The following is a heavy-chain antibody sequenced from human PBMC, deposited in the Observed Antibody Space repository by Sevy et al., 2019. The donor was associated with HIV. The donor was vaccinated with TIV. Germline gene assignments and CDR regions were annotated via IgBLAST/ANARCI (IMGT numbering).Heavy chain of an antibody. CDR2: ISGSGGST. D-gene: IGHD1-26*01. V-gene: IGHV3-23*01. CDR1: GFTFSSYA. J-gene: IGHJ4*02. Sequence: GRSLRLSCAASGFTFSSYAMSWVRQAPGKGLEWVSAISGSGGSTYYADSVKGRFTISRDNSKNTLYLQMNSLRAEDTAVYYCAKSYSRNFTPIVGATAFDYWGQGTLVTVSS. CDR3: AKSYSRNFTPIVGATAFDY.